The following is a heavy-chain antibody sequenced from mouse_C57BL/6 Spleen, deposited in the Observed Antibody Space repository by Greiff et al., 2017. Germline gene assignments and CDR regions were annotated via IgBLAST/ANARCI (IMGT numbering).Heavy chain of an antibody. D-gene: IGHD2-2*01. Sequence: QVQLQQPGAELVRPGSSVKLSCKASGYTFTSYWMHWVKQRPIQGLEWIGNIDPSDSETHYNQKFKDKATLTVDKSSSTAYMQRSSLTSEDSAVYYCARGEVTFYFDYWGQGTTLTASS. CDR1: GYTFTSYW. V-gene: IGHV1-52*01. CDR2: IDPSDSET. J-gene: IGHJ2*01. CDR3: ARGEVTFYFDY.